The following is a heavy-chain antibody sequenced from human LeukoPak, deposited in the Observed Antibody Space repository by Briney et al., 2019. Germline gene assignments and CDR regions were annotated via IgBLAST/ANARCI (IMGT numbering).Heavy chain of an antibody. CDR1: GFTFSSYS. V-gene: IGHV3-48*01. Sequence: GGSLRLSCAASGFTFSSYSMNWVRQAPGKGLEWVSYISSSSSTIYYADSVKGRFTISRDNAKNSLYLQMNSLRAEDTAVYYCARDSGYYDSSGYVDYWGQGTLVTVSS. CDR2: ISSSSSTI. CDR3: ARDSGYYDSSGYVDY. J-gene: IGHJ4*02. D-gene: IGHD3-22*01.